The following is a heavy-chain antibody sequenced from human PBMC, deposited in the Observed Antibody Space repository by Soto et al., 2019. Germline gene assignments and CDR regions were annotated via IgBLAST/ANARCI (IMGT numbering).Heavy chain of an antibody. J-gene: IGHJ5*02. Sequence: PGGSLRLSCVASGFALTTYTMNWVRQAPGTGLEWVSSINGRSNYKYYSDSVKGRFTVSRDNAQNSLFLQLNSLKVDDSAVYYCVRGSFGYYGPWGQGTLVTVSS. V-gene: IGHV3-21*04. CDR2: INGRSNYK. D-gene: IGHD3-22*01. CDR3: VRGSFGYYGP. CDR1: GFALTTYT.